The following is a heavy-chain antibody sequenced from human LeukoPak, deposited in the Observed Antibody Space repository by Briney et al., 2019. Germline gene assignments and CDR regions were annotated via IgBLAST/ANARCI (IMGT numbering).Heavy chain of an antibody. Sequence: PSETLSLTCTVSGGSISSGGYYWSWIRQHPGQGLEWIGYIYYSGSTYYNPSLKSRVTISVDTSKNQFSLKLSSVTAADTAVYYCARDPAYYYDSSGYPNAAFDIWGQGTMVTVSS. J-gene: IGHJ3*02. D-gene: IGHD3-22*01. CDR1: GGSISSGGYY. CDR2: IYYSGST. CDR3: ARDPAYYYDSSGYPNAAFDI. V-gene: IGHV4-31*03.